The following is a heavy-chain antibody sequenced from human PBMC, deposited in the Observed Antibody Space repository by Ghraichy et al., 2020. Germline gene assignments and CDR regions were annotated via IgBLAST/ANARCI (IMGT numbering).Heavy chain of an antibody. Sequence: GESLNISCKASGYSFTTYWINWVRQMPGQGLEWMGRINPSDSETNYSPSFEGHVTFSVDKSVSTAYLQWSSLEASDTAIYYCARPRDGYNYNWFDPWGQGTLVIVSS. CDR2: INPSDSET. CDR1: GYSFTTYW. J-gene: IGHJ5*02. V-gene: IGHV5-10-1*01. D-gene: IGHD5-24*01. CDR3: ARPRDGYNYNWFDP.